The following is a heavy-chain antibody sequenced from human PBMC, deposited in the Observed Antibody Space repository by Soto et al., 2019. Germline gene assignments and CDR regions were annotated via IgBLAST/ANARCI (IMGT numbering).Heavy chain of an antibody. D-gene: IGHD3-22*01. Sequence: PSETLSLTCTVSGGSISSAPFYWSWIRLPPWKGLEWLGTIYYSGTTSYNPSLKSRVIISVDTSNNQFFLKLRSVTAADTAVYYCARHRQYYGTSGYQQRYFDYWGQGXQVTVSS. CDR1: GGSISSAPFY. CDR2: IYYSGTT. V-gene: IGHV4-39*01. CDR3: ARHRQYYGTSGYQQRYFDY. J-gene: IGHJ4*02.